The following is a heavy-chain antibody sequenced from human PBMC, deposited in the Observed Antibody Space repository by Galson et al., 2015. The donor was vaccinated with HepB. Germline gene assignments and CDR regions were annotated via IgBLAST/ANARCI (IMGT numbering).Heavy chain of an antibody. J-gene: IGHJ1*01. CDR2: TSGSGFTT. CDR3: AKSVGGIRVAGTRYFQH. V-gene: IGHV3-23*01. D-gene: IGHD3-16*01. CDR1: GFTFSSYA. Sequence: SLRLSCAASGFTFSSYAISWVRQAPGKGLEWVSSTSGSGFTTYYADFVKGRFTISRDNSENTVYLQMNSLRAEDTAVYYCAKSVGGIRVAGTRYFQHWGPGTLVTVSS.